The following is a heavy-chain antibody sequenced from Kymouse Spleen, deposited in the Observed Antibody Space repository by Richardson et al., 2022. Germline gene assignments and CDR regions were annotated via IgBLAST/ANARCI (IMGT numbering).Heavy chain of an antibody. D-gene: IGHD3-10*01. CDR3: TRGYYYGSGSYTYYYGMDV. CDR1: GFTFSGSA. Sequence: EVQLVESGGGLVQPGGSLKLSCAASGFTFSGSAMHWVRQASGKGLEWVGRIRSKANSYATAYAASVKGRFTISRDDSKNTAYLQMNSLKTEDTAVYYCTRGYYYGSGSYTYYYGMDVWGQGTTVTVSS. V-gene: IGHV3-73*02. J-gene: IGHJ6*02. CDR2: IRSKANSYAT.